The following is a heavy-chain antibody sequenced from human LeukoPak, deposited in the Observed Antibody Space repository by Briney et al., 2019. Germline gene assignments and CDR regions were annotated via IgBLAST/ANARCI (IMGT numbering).Heavy chain of an antibody. CDR2: IKTKTDGGTT. CDR3: TTVDYGDLTPAASSDY. V-gene: IGHV3-15*01. J-gene: IGHJ4*02. Sequence: GGSLRLSCTASGFTFSSYWMSWVRQAPGQGLEWVGHIKTKTDGGTTEYVAPVRGRFTISRDDLGDTLYLQMNSLKIEDTAVYYCTTVDYGDLTPAASSDYWGQGTLVTVSS. D-gene: IGHD4-17*01. CDR1: GFTFSSYW.